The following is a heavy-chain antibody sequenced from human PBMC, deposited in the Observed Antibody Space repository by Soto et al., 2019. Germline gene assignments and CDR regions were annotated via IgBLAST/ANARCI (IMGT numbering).Heavy chain of an antibody. Sequence: EVQLLESGGGLVQPGGSLRLSCAASEFTFSNYAMSWVRQAPGKGLEWVSAISYGGGTTYYADSVKGRFTISRDNSKNTLYLQMNSLRAEDTAVYYCAKNPGYYYDSTGDHFDYWGQGTLVPVSS. CDR1: EFTFSNYA. V-gene: IGHV3-23*01. CDR3: AKNPGYYYDSTGDHFDY. CDR2: ISYGGGTT. D-gene: IGHD3-22*01. J-gene: IGHJ4*02.